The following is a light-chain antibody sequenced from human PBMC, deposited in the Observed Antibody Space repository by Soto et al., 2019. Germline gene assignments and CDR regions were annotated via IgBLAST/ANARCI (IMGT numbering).Light chain of an antibody. CDR1: SSDVGGYNF. CDR2: DVS. J-gene: IGLJ3*02. CDR3: CSYAGSYTLWV. V-gene: IGLV2-11*01. Sequence: QSALTQPRSVSGSPGQSVTISCTGNSSDVGGYNFVSWYQQYPGKAPKLIIYDVSKRPSGVPDRFSGSKSGNTASLTISGLRAEDEADYYCCSYAGSYTLWVFGGGTKLTVL.